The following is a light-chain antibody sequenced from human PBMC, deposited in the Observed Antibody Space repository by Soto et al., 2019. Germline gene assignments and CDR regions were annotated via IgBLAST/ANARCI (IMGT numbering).Light chain of an antibody. CDR1: QGISSY. J-gene: IGKJ2*01. CDR2: AAS. V-gene: IGKV1-9*01. Sequence: DIQLTQSPSSLSASVGDRDTITCRASQGISSYLAWYQQKRGKAPKLLIYAASTLQSGVPSRFSGSGSGTEFTLTISSRQPEDFATYYCQQLNSYPPYTFGQGTKLEIK. CDR3: QQLNSYPPYT.